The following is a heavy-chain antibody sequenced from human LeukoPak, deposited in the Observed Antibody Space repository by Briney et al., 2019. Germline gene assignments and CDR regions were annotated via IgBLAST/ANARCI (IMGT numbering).Heavy chain of an antibody. CDR1: GFTFNNYS. J-gene: IGHJ5*02. V-gene: IGHV3-21*01. CDR3: ARSFRGDNWNDNWFDP. CDR2: ITSTSSYI. D-gene: IGHD1-1*01. Sequence: GGSLRLSCAASGFTFNNYSMNWVRQAPGKGLEWVSSITSTSSYIYYADSVKGRFTISRDNAKNSLYLQMNSVRAEDTAMYYCARSFRGDNWNDNWFDPWGQGTLVTVSS.